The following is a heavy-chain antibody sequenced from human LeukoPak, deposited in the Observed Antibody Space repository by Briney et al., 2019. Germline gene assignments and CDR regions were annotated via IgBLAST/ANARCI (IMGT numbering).Heavy chain of an antibody. CDR1: GFSFTNAW. D-gene: IGHD2/OR15-2a*01. Sequence: TGGSLRLSCAASGFSFTNAWMSWVRQSPGKGLECVGRIKSKTDGGTIDYAAPVKGRFTISRDDSKNTVYLQMNSLNTEDTAVYYCTILDSTAYGYWGQGTLVTVSS. CDR3: TILDSTAYGY. J-gene: IGHJ4*02. V-gene: IGHV3-15*01. CDR2: IKSKTDGGTI.